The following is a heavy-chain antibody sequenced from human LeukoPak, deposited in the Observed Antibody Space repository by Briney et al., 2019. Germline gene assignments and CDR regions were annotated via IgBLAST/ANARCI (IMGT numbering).Heavy chain of an antibody. D-gene: IGHD3-22*01. V-gene: IGHV3-48*03. J-gene: IGHJ4*02. CDR2: ISSSGSTI. CDR3: ARGGDVYDSTPH. CDR1: GFTFSSYE. Sequence: PGGSLRLSCAASGFTFSSYEMNWVRQAPGKGLEWVSYISSSGSTIYYADSVKGRFTISRDNAKNSLYLQMNSLRAEDTAVYYCARGGDVYDSTPHWGQGTLVTVSS.